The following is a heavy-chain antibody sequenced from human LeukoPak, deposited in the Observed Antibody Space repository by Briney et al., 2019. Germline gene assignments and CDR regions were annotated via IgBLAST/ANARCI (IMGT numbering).Heavy chain of an antibody. Sequence: PGGSLRLSCAASGFTFSTYWMSWVRQAPGKGLEWVANIKQDGSEKYYVDSVKDRFTISRDNAKDSLYLQMNSLRVEDTAVYYCARNVYRTFDSWDQGTLVTVSS. J-gene: IGHJ4*02. CDR1: GFTFSTYW. CDR2: IKQDGSEK. D-gene: IGHD1-14*01. V-gene: IGHV3-7*01. CDR3: ARNVYRTFDS.